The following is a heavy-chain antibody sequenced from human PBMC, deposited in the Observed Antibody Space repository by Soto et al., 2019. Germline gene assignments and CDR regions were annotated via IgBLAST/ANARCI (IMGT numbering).Heavy chain of an antibody. Sequence: PGGSLRLSCTASGFTFNKYAMSWVRQAPGKGLEWVSAITDSGAASHYADSVKGRFTVSRDNSKNTLHLQMNSLRADDTAVYYCARDLSVVFDYWGQGTLVTVSS. V-gene: IGHV3-23*01. CDR2: ITDSGAAS. CDR1: GFTFNKYA. J-gene: IGHJ4*02. CDR3: ARDLSVVFDY. D-gene: IGHD2-15*01.